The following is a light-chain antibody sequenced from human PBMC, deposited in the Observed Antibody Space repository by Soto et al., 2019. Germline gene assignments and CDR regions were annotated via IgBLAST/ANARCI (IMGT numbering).Light chain of an antibody. CDR1: QSVSNNY. Sequence: EVVLTQSPGTLSLSPRERATLSCRASQSVSNNYLAWYQHKPGQPPRLLISGASNRPPGIPDRFSGSGSGPDFTLPISRLEPEDFAVYYWQQYAASTRTFGQGARGEVK. V-gene: IGKV3-20*01. CDR3: QQYAASTRT. CDR2: GAS. J-gene: IGKJ1*01.